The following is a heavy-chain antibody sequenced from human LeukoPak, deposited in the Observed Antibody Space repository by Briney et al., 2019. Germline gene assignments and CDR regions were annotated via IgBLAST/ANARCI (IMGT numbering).Heavy chain of an antibody. CDR1: GLTFSNAW. J-gene: IGHJ3*02. D-gene: IGHD1-1*01. Sequence: PGGSLRLSCAASGLTFSNAWMSWVRQAPGKGLEWVSGINWNGGSTGYADSVKGRFTISRDNAKNSLYLQMNSLRAEDTALYYCARVLERRGAGAFDIWGQGTMVTVSS. V-gene: IGHV3-20*04. CDR3: ARVLERRGAGAFDI. CDR2: INWNGGST.